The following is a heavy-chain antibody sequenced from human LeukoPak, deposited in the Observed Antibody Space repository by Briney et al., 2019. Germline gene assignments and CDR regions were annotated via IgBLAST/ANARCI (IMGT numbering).Heavy chain of an antibody. CDR2: INHSGST. J-gene: IGHJ4*02. D-gene: IGHD6-19*01. CDR1: GGSFSGYY. Sequence: KPSETLSLTCAVYGGSFSGYYWSWIRQPPGRGLEWIGEINHSGSTNYNPSLKSRVTISVDTSKNQFSLKLSSVTAADTAVYYCARGQQWSNWGQGTLVTVSS. V-gene: IGHV4-34*01. CDR3: ARGQQWSN.